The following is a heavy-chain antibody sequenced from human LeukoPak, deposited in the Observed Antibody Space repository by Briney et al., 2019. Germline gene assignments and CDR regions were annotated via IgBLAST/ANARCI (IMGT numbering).Heavy chain of an antibody. CDR3: ARNGEGGSYPSTY. CDR2: ISPSGANT. CDR1: GYTFTRYY. V-gene: IGHV1-46*01. D-gene: IGHD1-26*01. J-gene: IGHJ4*01. Sequence: ASVRVSCKASGYTFTRYYMHWVRQAPGQGLEWMGIISPSGANTAYAQKFQGRVTMTSDTSTSTVYMELSSLRSEDTAVYYCARNGEGGSYPSTYWGHGTLVIVSS.